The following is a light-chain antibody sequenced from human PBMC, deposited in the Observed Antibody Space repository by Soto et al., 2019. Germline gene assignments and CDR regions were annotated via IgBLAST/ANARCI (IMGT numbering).Light chain of an antibody. J-gene: IGLJ1*01. CDR1: ISDVGGYNY. CDR3: SSYTTDNTRV. V-gene: IGLV2-14*01. CDR2: DVS. Sequence: QSALTQPASVSRSPGQSITISCAGTISDVGGYNYVSWYQQYPGKAPKLMIYDVSSRPSGVSIRFSGSKSVNTAYLTISGLQAEDEADYYCSSYTTDNTRVFGTGTKVTVL.